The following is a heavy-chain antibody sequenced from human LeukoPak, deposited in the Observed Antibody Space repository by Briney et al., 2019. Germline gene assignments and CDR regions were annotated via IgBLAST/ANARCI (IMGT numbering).Heavy chain of an antibody. CDR1: GFTFDDYA. Sequence: GGSLRLSCAASGFTFDDYAMHWVRQAPGKGLEWVSGISWNSGGIGYADSVKGRFTISRDNAKNSLYLQMNSLRAEDTALYYCARSVWYQGSYFDFWGQGTLVTVSS. CDR2: ISWNSGGI. V-gene: IGHV3-9*01. D-gene: IGHD6-19*01. CDR3: ARSVWYQGSYFDF. J-gene: IGHJ4*02.